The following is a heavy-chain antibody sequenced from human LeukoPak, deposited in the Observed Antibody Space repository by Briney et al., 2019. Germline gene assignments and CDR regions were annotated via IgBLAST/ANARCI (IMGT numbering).Heavy chain of an antibody. D-gene: IGHD3-16*01. CDR2: NYDSGST. Sequence: SETLSLTCTVSGGSIRSYYWSWIRQPPGKGLECIGYNYDSGSTNYNPSLKSRVTMSLDTSKNQFSLKLSSVTAADTAVYYCVRAVISFGAAVAKGFDCWGQGTLVTVSS. CDR1: GGSIRSYY. J-gene: IGHJ4*02. CDR3: VRAVISFGAAVAKGFDC. V-gene: IGHV4-59*01.